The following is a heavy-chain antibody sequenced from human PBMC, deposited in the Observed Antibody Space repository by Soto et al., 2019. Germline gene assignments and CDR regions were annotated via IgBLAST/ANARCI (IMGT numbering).Heavy chain of an antibody. J-gene: IGHJ4*02. CDR3: ARAFRGIIIPFDH. Sequence: SETLSLTCTVSGGSIRSYYWSWIRQPPGKGLEWIGYIHYSGNTNYNPSLKSRVAISVDTSKNQLSLKLSSVTAADTAVYFCARAFRGIIIPFDHWGQGTLVTVSS. V-gene: IGHV4-59*01. D-gene: IGHD3-10*01. CDR2: IHYSGNT. CDR1: GGSIRSYY.